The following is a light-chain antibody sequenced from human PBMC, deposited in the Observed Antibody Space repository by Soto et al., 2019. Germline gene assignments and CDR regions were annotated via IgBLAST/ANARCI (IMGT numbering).Light chain of an antibody. CDR3: QQSYSTPIT. CDR1: QSISFY. Sequence: DIQMTQSPSSLSASVGDRVTITCRASQSISFYLNWYQQKPGNAPKVLIYAASNLQTGVPPRFSGSGSGTDFTLTINSLQPEDFATYSCQQSYSTPITFGQGTRLEI. V-gene: IGKV1-39*01. J-gene: IGKJ5*01. CDR2: AAS.